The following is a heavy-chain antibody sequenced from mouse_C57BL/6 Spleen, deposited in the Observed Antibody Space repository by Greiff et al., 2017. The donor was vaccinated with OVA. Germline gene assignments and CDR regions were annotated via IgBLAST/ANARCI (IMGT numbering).Heavy chain of an antibody. V-gene: IGHV1-50*01. CDR1: GYTFTSYW. D-gene: IGHD1-1*01. J-gene: IGHJ3*01. CDR2: IDPSDSYT. CDR3: ARGDYGDLAY. Sequence: VQLKQPGAELVKPGASVTLSCKASGYTFTSYWMQWVKQRPGQGLEWIGEIDPSDSYTNYNQKFKGKATLTVDTSSSTAYMQLSSLTAADSAVYYCARGDYGDLAYWGQGTLVTVSA.